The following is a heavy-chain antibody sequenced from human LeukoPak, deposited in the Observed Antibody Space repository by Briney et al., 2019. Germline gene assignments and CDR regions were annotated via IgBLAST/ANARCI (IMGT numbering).Heavy chain of an antibody. Sequence: SETLSLTCTVSGGSISNYYWSWIRQPPGKGLEWIGYIHYSGRTKYDPSLESRVTISVDTSKNQFSLKVSSVTAPDTAIYYCARHQDGYGDYFDFWGQGTLVTVSS. D-gene: IGHD5-24*01. V-gene: IGHV4-59*08. CDR2: IHYSGRT. CDR1: GGSISNYY. J-gene: IGHJ4*02. CDR3: ARHQDGYGDYFDF.